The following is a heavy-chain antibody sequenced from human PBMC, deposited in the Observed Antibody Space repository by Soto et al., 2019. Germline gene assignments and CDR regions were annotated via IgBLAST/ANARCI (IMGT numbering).Heavy chain of an antibody. J-gene: IGHJ4*02. V-gene: IGHV1-46*01. CDR2: IHPRGGST. CDR3: ARGAYSSGWYGGYYFDY. Sequence: GSVKVSCKACGNPFTSYYIHWVRQAPGQGLEWMGIIHPRGGSTSYAQKFQGRVTMTRDTSTSAVYMELSSLRSEDTALYYCARGAYSSGWYGGYYFDYWGQGTLVTVSS. D-gene: IGHD6-19*01. CDR1: GNPFTSYY.